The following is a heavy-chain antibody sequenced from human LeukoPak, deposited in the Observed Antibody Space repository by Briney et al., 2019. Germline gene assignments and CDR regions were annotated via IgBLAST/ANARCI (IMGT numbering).Heavy chain of an antibody. D-gene: IGHD3-22*01. J-gene: IGHJ4*02. CDR3: ARGYYDSSGYYLIDY. Sequence: PGGSLRPSCAASGFTFSNYWMHWVRQAPGKGLGWVSRINSDGRSTSYADSVKGRFTISRDNAKNTLYLQMNSLRAEDTAVYYCARGYYDSSGYYLIDYWGQGTLVTVSS. V-gene: IGHV3-74*01. CDR2: INSDGRST. CDR1: GFTFSNYW.